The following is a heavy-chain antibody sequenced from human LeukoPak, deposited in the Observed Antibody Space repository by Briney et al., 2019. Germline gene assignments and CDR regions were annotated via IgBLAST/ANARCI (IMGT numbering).Heavy chain of an antibody. CDR3: AREGTNMGGFYY. D-gene: IGHD2-8*01. CDR2: IKQGGSEK. V-gene: IGHV3-7*03. Sequence: PGGSLRLSCAASGFTFSNNWMSWVRQAPGKGLEWVANIKQGGSEKYYVDSVKGRFTISRDNAKNSLYLQMNSLRAEDTAVYYCAREGTNMGGFYYWGQLTLVTVSS. CDR1: GFTFSNNW. J-gene: IGHJ4*01.